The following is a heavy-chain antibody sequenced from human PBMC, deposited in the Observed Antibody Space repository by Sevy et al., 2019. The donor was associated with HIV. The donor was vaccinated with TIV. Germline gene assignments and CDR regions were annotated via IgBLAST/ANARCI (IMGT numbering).Heavy chain of an antibody. CDR3: ARDELRYFDWLGPFDP. CDR2: ISYDGSNK. V-gene: IGHV3-30-3*01. D-gene: IGHD3-9*01. CDR1: GFTFSSYA. J-gene: IGHJ5*02. Sequence: GGSLRLSCAASGFTFSSYAMHWVRQAPGKGLEWVAVISYDGSNKYYADSVKGRFTISRDNSKNTLYLQMNSLRAEDTPVYYCARDELRYFDWLGPFDPWGQGTLVTVSS.